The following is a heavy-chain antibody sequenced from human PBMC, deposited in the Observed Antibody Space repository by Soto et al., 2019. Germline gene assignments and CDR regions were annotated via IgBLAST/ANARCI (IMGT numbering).Heavy chain of an antibody. CDR3: ARDHSSSSSLYYCLDV. D-gene: IGHD6-13*01. CDR2: ISDDGSNK. Sequence: PGGSLRLSCAASGFTFSSYAMHWVRQAPGKGLEWVAVISDDGSNKYYADSVKGRFTISRDNSKITLYLQMNSLRAEDMALYYCARDHSSSSSLYYCLDVWGQGTPVTVSS. CDR1: GFTFSSYA. V-gene: IGHV3-30-3*01. J-gene: IGHJ6*02.